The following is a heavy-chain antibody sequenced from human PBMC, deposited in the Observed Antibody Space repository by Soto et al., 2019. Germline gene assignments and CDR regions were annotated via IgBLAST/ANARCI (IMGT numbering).Heavy chain of an antibody. CDR2: ISAYNGNT. Sequence: ASVKVSCKASGYTFTSYGISWVRQAPGQGLEWMGWISAYNGNTNYAQKLQGRVTMTTDTSTSTAYMELRSLRSDDTAVYYCARVSDYDFWSGYYSHIDPDDYWGQGTLVTVSS. CDR1: GYTFTSYG. CDR3: ARVSDYDFWSGYYSHIDPDDY. D-gene: IGHD3-3*01. J-gene: IGHJ4*02. V-gene: IGHV1-18*01.